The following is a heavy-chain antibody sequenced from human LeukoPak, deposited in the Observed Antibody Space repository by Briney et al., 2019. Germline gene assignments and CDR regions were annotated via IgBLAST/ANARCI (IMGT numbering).Heavy chain of an antibody. CDR3: AREGGDYSSSSRWFDP. CDR1: GYTFTSYD. Sequence: GASVKVSCKASGYTFTSYDINWVRQATGQGLEWMGWMNPNSGNTGYAQKFQGRVTITRDMSTSTVYMELSSLRSEDTAVYYCAREGGDYSSSSRWFDPWGQGTLVTVSS. J-gene: IGHJ5*02. D-gene: IGHD6-6*01. CDR2: MNPNSGNT. V-gene: IGHV1-8*03.